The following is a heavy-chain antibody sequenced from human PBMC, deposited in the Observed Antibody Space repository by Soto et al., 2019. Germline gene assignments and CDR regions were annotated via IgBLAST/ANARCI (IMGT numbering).Heavy chain of an antibody. V-gene: IGHV3-30*18. CDR3: AKDRGVTTLQLDY. D-gene: IGHD3-10*01. Sequence: QVQLVESGGGVVQPGRSLRLSCAASGFTFSSYGMHWVRQAPGKGLEWVAVISYDGSNKYYADSVKGRFTISRDNSKNTLYLQMNSLRAEDTAVYYCAKDRGVTTLQLDYWGQGTLVTVSS. CDR1: GFTFSSYG. J-gene: IGHJ4*02. CDR2: ISYDGSNK.